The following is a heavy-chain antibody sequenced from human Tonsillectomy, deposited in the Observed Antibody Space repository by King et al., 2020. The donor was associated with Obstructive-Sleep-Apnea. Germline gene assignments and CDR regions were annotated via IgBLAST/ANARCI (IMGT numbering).Heavy chain of an antibody. CDR2: IYYSGST. J-gene: IGHJ4*02. CDR1: GGSISSSSYY. D-gene: IGHD6-19*01. Sequence: QLQESGPGLVKPSETLSLTCTVSGGSISSSSYYLGWIRQPPGKGLEWIGTIYYSGSTYYNPSLKSRVTISVDTSKNQFSLKLSSVTAADTAVYYCASAKAGYSSGWYPDYFDYWGQGTLVTVSS. CDR3: ASAKAGYSSGWYPDYFDY. V-gene: IGHV4-39*07.